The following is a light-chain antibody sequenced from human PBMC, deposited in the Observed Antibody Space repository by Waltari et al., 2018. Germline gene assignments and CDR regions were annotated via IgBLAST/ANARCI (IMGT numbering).Light chain of an antibody. CDR3: AVWDDSLNGRV. CDR1: TSNIGVNT. Sequence: QSVLSQPPSASGTPGQRVTISCSGTTSNIGVNTVSWYQQFPGTAPTLLIFRNEQRPAGVPDRFSGSKSGTSGSLAITGRQSEDGADYYCAVWDDSLNGRVFGGGTKLSVL. V-gene: IGLV1-44*01. CDR2: RNE. J-gene: IGLJ3*02.